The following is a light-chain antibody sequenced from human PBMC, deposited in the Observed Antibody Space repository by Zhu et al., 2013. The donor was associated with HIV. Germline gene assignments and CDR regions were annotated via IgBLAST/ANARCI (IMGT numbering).Light chain of an antibody. CDR2: WAS. V-gene: IGKV4-1*01. CDR1: QSVLSSSNNKNY. CDR3: QQFYSTPLT. J-gene: IGKJ4*01. Sequence: DIVMTQSPDSLAVSLGERATVNCKSSQSVLSSSNNKNYLAWYQQKPGQSPKLLIYWASTRESGVPDRFSGSGSGTDFTLTISSLQAEDVAVYYCQQFYSTPLTFGGGTKVAIK.